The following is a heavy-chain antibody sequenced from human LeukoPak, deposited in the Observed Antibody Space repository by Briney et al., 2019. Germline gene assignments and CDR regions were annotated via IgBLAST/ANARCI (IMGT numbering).Heavy chain of an antibody. D-gene: IGHD3-22*01. CDR2: IYFSGST. CDR3: ARQPPGSGYQYRYCFDY. J-gene: IGHJ4*02. CDR1: GGSVNSGGYY. V-gene: IGHV4-31*03. Sequence: PSETLSLTCTVSGGSVNSGGYYWSWIRQYPGRGLEWIGYIYFSGSTFYNPSFESRVFISLDTSKNQFSLRLSSVTAADTAIYYCARQPPGSGYQYRYCFDYWGQGTLVTVSS.